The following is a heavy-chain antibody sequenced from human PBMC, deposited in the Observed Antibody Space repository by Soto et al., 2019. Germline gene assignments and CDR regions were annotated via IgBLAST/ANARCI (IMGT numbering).Heavy chain of an antibody. D-gene: IGHD2-8*01. J-gene: IGHJ4*02. V-gene: IGHV4-4*02. CDR3: ARLVYDTRLNYMYFDF. Sequence: SETLCLTCAVSGVSIRSRDGWTCVRKTPQRGLEYIGEIFHDGTANYYPSFERRVAISVDTSKNQFSLKLTSVTAADTAIYFCARLVYDTRLNYMYFDFWGQGALVTVSS. CDR2: IFHDGTA. CDR1: GVSIRSRDG.